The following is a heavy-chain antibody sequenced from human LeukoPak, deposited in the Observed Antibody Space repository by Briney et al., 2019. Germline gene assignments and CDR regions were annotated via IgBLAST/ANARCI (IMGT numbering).Heavy chain of an antibody. CDR3: ARVGGQLYTYDI. V-gene: IGHV3-7*01. CDR1: GFMFTSYW. D-gene: IGHD3-16*01. Sequence: GGSLRLSCAATGFMFTSYWMGWVRQAPGRGLEWVANIKQDGSEKYYVDSVRGRFTISRDNAEDSLYLEVNRLRVGDTAVYYCARVGGQLYTYDIWGQGTMVAVSS. J-gene: IGHJ3*02. CDR2: IKQDGSEK.